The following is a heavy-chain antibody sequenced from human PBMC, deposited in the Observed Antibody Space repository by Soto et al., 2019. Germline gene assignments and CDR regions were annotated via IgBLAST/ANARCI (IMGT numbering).Heavy chain of an antibody. J-gene: IGHJ5*02. CDR3: GRQSWFDP. CDR1: GFTFSSYG. V-gene: IGHV3-30*03. CDR2: ISYDGSNK. Sequence: TGGSLRLSCAASGFTFSSYGMHWVRQAPGKGLEWVAVISYDGSNKYYADSVKGRFTISRDNSKNTLYLQMNSLRAEDTAVYYCGRQSWFDPWGQGTLVTVSS.